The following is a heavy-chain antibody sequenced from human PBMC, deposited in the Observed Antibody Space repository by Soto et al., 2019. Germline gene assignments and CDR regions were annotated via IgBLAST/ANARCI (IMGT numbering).Heavy chain of an antibody. CDR2: ISSSSSYI. CDR1: GFTFSSYS. CDR3: ATMGTPVTGLYYFDY. V-gene: IGHV3-21*01. J-gene: IGHJ4*02. Sequence: GGSLRLSCAASGFTFSSYSMNWVRQAPGKGLEWVSSISSSSSYIYYADSVKGRFTISRDNAKNSLYLQMNSLRAEDTAVYYCATMGTPVTGLYYFDYWGQGTLVTVSS. D-gene: IGHD4-17*01.